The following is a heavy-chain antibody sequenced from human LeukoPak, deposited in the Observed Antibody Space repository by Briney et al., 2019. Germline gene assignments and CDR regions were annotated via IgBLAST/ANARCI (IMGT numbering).Heavy chain of an antibody. CDR2: IGGRGGST. CDR1: GFRFSEYT. Sequence: PGGSLRLSCAASGFRFSEYTMTWVRQAPGKGPGWVSAIGGRGGSTYYADSLGGRFTISRDNSKDMVYLQMNSLKVEDTATYYCGKEGGAWGQGTKVTVSS. D-gene: IGHD3-16*01. J-gene: IGHJ5*02. V-gene: IGHV3-23*01. CDR3: GKEGGA.